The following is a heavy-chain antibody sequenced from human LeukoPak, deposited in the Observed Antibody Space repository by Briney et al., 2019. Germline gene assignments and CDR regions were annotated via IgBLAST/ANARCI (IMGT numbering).Heavy chain of an antibody. Sequence: ASVKVFCKASGGTFSSYAISWVRQAPGQGLEWMGGIIPIFGTANYAQKFQGRVTITTDESTSTAYMELSSLRSEDTAVYYCAREGEPYGGNSLQPGFDYWGQGTLVTVSS. CDR2: IIPIFGTA. CDR1: GGTFSSYA. CDR3: AREGEPYGGNSLQPGFDY. V-gene: IGHV1-69*05. J-gene: IGHJ4*02. D-gene: IGHD4-23*01.